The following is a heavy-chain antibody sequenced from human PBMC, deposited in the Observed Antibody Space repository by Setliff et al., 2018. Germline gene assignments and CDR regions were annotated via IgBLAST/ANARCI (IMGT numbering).Heavy chain of an antibody. D-gene: IGHD3-16*01. V-gene: IGHV3-48*04. CDR2: ISSSSSTI. J-gene: IGHJ3*02. CDR1: GFTFSSYS. CDR3: ARVKETLVLHALDI. Sequence: PGGSLGPYCAASGFTFSSYSMHWVRQAPGKGLEWVSYISSSSSTIYYADSVKVRFTISRDNDKNSLYLQMNSLRAEDTAVYYCARVKETLVLHALDIWGQGTLVTVSS.